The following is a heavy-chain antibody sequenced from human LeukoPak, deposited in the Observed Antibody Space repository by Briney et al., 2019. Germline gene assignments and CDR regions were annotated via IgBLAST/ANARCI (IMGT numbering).Heavy chain of an antibody. Sequence: GESLKISGKGAGYSFTSYLIAWARQVPGKGLEWMGSIYPGDSNTRYSPSFQGQVTISADKSLSTAYLQWSSLQASDTAMYYCARLGEVLDYWGQGTLVTVSS. CDR3: ARLGEVLDY. CDR2: IYPGDSNT. D-gene: IGHD3-16*01. V-gene: IGHV5-51*01. J-gene: IGHJ4*02. CDR1: GYSFTSYL.